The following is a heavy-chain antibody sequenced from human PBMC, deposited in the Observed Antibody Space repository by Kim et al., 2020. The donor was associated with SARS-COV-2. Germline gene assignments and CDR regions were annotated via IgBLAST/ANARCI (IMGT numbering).Heavy chain of an antibody. CDR1: GGTFSSYA. J-gene: IGHJ4*02. CDR2: IIPIFGTA. D-gene: IGHD3-3*01. Sequence: SVKVSCKASGGTFSSYAISWVRQAPGQGLEWMGGIIPIFGTANYAQKFQGRVTITADESTSTAYMELSSLRSEDTAVYYCARSVPYDFWSGPLLYWGQGTLVTVSS. V-gene: IGHV1-69*13. CDR3: ARSVPYDFWSGPLLY.